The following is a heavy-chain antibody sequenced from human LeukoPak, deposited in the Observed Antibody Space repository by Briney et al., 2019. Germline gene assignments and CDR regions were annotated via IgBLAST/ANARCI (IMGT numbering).Heavy chain of an antibody. D-gene: IGHD1-26*01. CDR2: ISYDGSNK. J-gene: IGHJ4*02. CDR1: GFTFSSYA. Sequence: GGSLRLSCAASGFTFSSYAMHWVRQAPGKGLEWVAVISYDGSNKYYADSVKGRFTISRDNAKNSLYLQMNSLRAEDTAVYYCARVLYSGSAYFDYWGQGTLVTVSS. CDR3: ARVLYSGSAYFDY. V-gene: IGHV3-30*04.